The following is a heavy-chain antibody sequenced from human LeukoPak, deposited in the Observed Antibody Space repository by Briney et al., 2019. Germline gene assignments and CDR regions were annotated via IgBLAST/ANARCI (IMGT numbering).Heavy chain of an antibody. CDR1: GFTFSSYW. V-gene: IGHV3-7*01. J-gene: IGHJ3*02. Sequence: PGGSLRLSCAASGFTFSSYWMSWVRQAPGKGLEWVANIKQDGSEKYYVDSVKGRFTISRDNAKNSLYLQMNSLRAEDTAVYYCAKGGYGDAFDIWGQGTMVTVSS. CDR3: AKGGYGDAFDI. CDR2: IKQDGSEK. D-gene: IGHD5-18*01.